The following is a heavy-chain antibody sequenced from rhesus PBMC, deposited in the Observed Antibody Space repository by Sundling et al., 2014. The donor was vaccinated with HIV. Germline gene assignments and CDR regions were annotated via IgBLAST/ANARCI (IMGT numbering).Heavy chain of an antibody. CDR1: GYSISSGYY. CDR2: VHGSRGSN. V-gene: IGHV4-99*02. D-gene: IGHD3-34*01. J-gene: IGHJ4*01. Sequence: QVQLQESGPGLVKPSETLSLTCAVSGYSISSGYYWNWIRQLPGKGLEWIGNVHGSRGSNYINPSLKSRVTLSVDTSKNQFSLKLTSLTAADTAVYYCAREWDWGDYRFDYWGQGVLVTVSS. CDR3: AREWDWGDYRFDY.